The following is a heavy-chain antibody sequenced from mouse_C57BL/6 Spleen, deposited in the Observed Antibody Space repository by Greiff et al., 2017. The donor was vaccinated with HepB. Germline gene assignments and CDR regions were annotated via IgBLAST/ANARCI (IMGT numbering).Heavy chain of an antibody. CDR3: ARRSTNYFDY. V-gene: IGHV1-61*01. D-gene: IGHD1-1*01. J-gene: IGHJ2*01. CDR2: IYPSDSET. CDR1: GYTFTSYW. Sequence: QVQLQQPGAELVRPGSSVKLSCKASGYTFTSYWMDWVKQRPGQGLEWIGNIYPSDSETHYNQKFKDKATLTVDKSSSTAYMQLSSLTSEDSAVYYCARRSTNYFDYWGQGTTLTVSS.